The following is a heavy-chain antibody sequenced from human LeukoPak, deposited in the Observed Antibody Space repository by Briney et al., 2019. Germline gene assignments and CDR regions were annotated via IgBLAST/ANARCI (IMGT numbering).Heavy chain of an antibody. Sequence: SVKVSCKASGGTFSSYAISWVRQAPGQGLEWMGRIIPILGIANYAQKFQGRVTITADKSTSTAYMELSSLRSEDTAVYYCARVRERWAFDIWGQGIMVTVSS. CDR3: ARVRERWAFDI. J-gene: IGHJ3*02. CDR2: IIPILGIA. V-gene: IGHV1-69*04. D-gene: IGHD4-23*01. CDR1: GGTFSSYA.